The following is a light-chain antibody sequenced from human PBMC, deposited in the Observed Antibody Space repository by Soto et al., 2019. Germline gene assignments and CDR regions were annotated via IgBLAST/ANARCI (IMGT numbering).Light chain of an antibody. CDR1: QDIGND. CDR2: AAS. Sequence: IQMTESPSSLTASVRDRVTITCRASQDIGNDLGWYQQKPGKAPNLLIYAASSLRSGVPSRFSGSGSGTHFTLTINSLQADDIATYYCQQCHRYLTFGQGTKVDIK. J-gene: IGKJ1*01. CDR3: QQCHRYLT. V-gene: IGKV1-6*02.